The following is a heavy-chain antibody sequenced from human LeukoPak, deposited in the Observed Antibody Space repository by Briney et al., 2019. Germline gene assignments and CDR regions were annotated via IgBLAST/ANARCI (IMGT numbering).Heavy chain of an antibody. D-gene: IGHD2-15*01. CDR3: ARPLYCSGGICYWFDP. V-gene: IGHV3-21*01. CDR2: ISSSSRSI. CDR1: GFTFSTYT. Sequence: GGSLRLSCAASGFTFSTYTMNWVRQAPGKGLEWVASISSSSRSIFYADLVKGRFTISRDNAKNSLYLQMDSLRAEDTAIYYCARPLYCSGGICYWFDPWGQGTLVTVSS. J-gene: IGHJ5*02.